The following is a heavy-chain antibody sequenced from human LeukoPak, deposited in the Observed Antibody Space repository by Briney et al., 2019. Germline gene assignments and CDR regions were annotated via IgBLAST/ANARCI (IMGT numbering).Heavy chain of an antibody. Sequence: GGSLRLSCAASGFAFSNYAMSWVRQAPGKGLEWVSSPSGGSDSRYYADSVMGRFTISRDNSKNTLYLQMNSLRAEDTAVYYCAKAVRSMVTGGGYFDSWGQGTLVTVSS. V-gene: IGHV3-23*01. J-gene: IGHJ4*02. CDR3: AKAVRSMVTGGGYFDS. CDR2: PSGGSDSR. CDR1: GFAFSNYA. D-gene: IGHD3-10*01.